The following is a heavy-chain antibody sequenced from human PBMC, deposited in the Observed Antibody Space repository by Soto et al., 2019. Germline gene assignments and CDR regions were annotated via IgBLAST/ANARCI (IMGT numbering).Heavy chain of an antibody. D-gene: IGHD3-22*01. V-gene: IGHV3-7*05. CDR2: IKEDGSEK. CDR3: ARHSSGYYPHDFAY. J-gene: IGHJ4*02. CDR1: GFTLTSHW. Sequence: GGSLRLSCAASGFTLTSHWMSWVRQAPGKGLEWVASIKEDGSEKNYVDSVKGRFTISTDNAKNSLYLQMNSLRAEDTAVYYCARHSSGYYPHDFAYWGQGTLVTVSS.